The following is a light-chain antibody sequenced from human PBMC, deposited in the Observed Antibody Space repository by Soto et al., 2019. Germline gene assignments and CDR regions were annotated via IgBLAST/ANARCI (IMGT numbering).Light chain of an antibody. CDR1: SSDVGGYNF. CDR2: EVT. Sequence: QSALTQPPSASGSPGQSVTISCTGTSSDVGGYNFVSWYQQHPGKAPQLIIYEVTKRPSGVPDRFSGSKSGNTASLTASGLQTEDEADYYCSSYAATNNYVFGSGTKV. J-gene: IGLJ1*01. CDR3: SSYAATNNYV. V-gene: IGLV2-8*01.